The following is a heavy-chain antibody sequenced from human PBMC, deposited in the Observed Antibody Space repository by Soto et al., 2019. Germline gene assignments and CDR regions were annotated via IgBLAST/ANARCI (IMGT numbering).Heavy chain of an antibody. CDR2: INSDGRTT. Sequence: PGGSLRLSCAASGFTFSNYWIHWVRQAPGKGLVWVSRINSDGRTTNYADSVKGRFTLSRDNAKNTVSLQMNSLRAEDTAVYYCASLNYYGSGRGPDAFDIWGQGTMVTVSS. D-gene: IGHD3-10*01. J-gene: IGHJ3*02. CDR3: ASLNYYGSGRGPDAFDI. V-gene: IGHV3-74*01. CDR1: GFTFSNYW.